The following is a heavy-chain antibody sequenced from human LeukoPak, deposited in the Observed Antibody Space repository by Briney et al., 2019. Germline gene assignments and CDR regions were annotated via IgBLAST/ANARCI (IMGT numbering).Heavy chain of an antibody. J-gene: IGHJ6*02. Sequence: GASVKVSCKASGYTFTSYDINWVRQATGQGLEWMGWMNPNSGNTGYAQKFQGRVTMTRNTSISTAYMELSSLRSEDTAVYYCARGRTYYDFWSGQTPGMDVWGQGTTVTVSS. CDR3: ARGRTYYDFWSGQTPGMDV. CDR2: MNPNSGNT. CDR1: GYTFTSYD. V-gene: IGHV1-8*01. D-gene: IGHD3-3*01.